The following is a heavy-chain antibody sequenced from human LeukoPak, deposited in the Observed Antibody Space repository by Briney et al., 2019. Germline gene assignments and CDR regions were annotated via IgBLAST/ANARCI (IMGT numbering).Heavy chain of an antibody. V-gene: IGHV3-48*03. CDR1: GCTFRRYE. CDR2: ISGSGAPI. D-gene: IGHD3/OR15-3a*01. CDR3: ASDSPMISGPYYPYYMDV. Sequence: GGSLRLSCEVSGCTFRRYEMNWVRQAPGKGLEGISCISGSGAPIYYADSVKARFTISRHNAKNSLYLQMDSLRAEVTAVYYWASDSPMISGPYYPYYMDVWGKGTTVTISS. J-gene: IGHJ6*03.